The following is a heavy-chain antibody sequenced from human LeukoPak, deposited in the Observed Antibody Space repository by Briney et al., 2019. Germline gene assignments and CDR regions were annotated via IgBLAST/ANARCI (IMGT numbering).Heavy chain of an antibody. CDR1: GFTFISYA. J-gene: IGHJ1*01. D-gene: IGHD2/OR15-2a*01. CDR2: ISYDESNK. CDR3: ATIGERYFQADHYFEH. V-gene: IGHV3-30*04. Sequence: GGSLSLSCAASGFTFISYAMHWVRQAPGRGLEWVAIISYDESNKFYADSVKGRFTISRDNSRDTLYLQMNSLRAEDTAVYYCATIGERYFQADHYFEHWGQGTLVTVSS.